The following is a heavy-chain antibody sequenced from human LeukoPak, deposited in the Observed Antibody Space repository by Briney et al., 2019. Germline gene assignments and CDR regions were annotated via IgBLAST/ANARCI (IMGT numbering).Heavy chain of an antibody. CDR3: ATGKVWTSGSYSDY. Sequence: GASVKVSCKVSGYTLTELSMHWARQAPGKGLEWMGGFDPEDGETIYAQKFQGRVTMTEDTSTDTAYMELSSLRSEDTAVYYCATGKVWTSGSYSDYWGQGTLVTVSS. CDR2: FDPEDGET. D-gene: IGHD1-26*01. V-gene: IGHV1-24*01. J-gene: IGHJ4*02. CDR1: GYTLTELS.